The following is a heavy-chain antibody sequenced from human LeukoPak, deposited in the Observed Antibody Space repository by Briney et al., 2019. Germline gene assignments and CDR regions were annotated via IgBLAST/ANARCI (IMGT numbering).Heavy chain of an antibody. J-gene: IGHJ4*02. CDR2: IKQDGSEK. CDR1: GFTFSSYW. D-gene: IGHD3-16*02. CDR3: ARDKSIMITFGGVIVSY. Sequence: GGSLRLSCAASGFTFSSYWMSWVRQAPGKGLEWVANIKQDGSEKYYVDSVRGRFTISRDNAKNSLYLQMNSLRAEDTVVYYCARDKSIMITFGGVIVSYWGQGTLVTVSS. V-gene: IGHV3-7*01.